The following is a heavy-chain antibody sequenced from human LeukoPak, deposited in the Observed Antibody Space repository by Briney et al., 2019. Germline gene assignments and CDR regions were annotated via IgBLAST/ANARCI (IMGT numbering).Heavy chain of an antibody. J-gene: IGHJ4*02. CDR2: ISGSGGST. V-gene: IGHV3-23*01. D-gene: IGHD5-18*01. Sequence: GGPLRLSCAASGFTFSSYAMSWVRQAPGKGLEWVSAISGSGGSTYYADSVKGRFTISRDNSKNTLCLQMNSLRAEDTAVYYCAKSHSGYSHGSDFDYWGQGTLVTVSS. CDR1: GFTFSSYA. CDR3: AKSHSGYSHGSDFDY.